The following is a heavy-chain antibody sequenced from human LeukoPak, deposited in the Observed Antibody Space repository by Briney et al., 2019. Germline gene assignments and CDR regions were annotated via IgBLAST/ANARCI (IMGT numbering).Heavy chain of an antibody. CDR3: ARLKGRSGWYGGWFDP. V-gene: IGHV4-39*01. CDR2: IYYSGST. D-gene: IGHD6-19*01. J-gene: IGHJ5*02. Sequence: PSETLSLTCTVSGGSISSSSYYWGWIRQPPGKGLEWIGSIYYSGSTYYNPSLQSRVTISVDTSKNQFSLKLSSVTAADTAVYYCARLKGRSGWYGGWFDPWGQGTLVTVSS. CDR1: GGSISSSSYY.